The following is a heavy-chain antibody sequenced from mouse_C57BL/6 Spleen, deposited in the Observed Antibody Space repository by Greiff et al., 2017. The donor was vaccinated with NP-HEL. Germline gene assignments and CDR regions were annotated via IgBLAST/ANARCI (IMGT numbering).Heavy chain of an antibody. V-gene: IGHV1-64*01. CDR1: GYTFTSYW. J-gene: IGHJ2*01. Sequence: VQLQQPGAELVKPGASVKLSCKASGYTFTSYWMHWVKQRPGQGLEWIGMIHPNSGSTNYNEKFKSKATLTVDKSSSTAYMQLSSLTSEDSAVYYCARRSYDYDWGGLDYWGQGTTLTVSS. D-gene: IGHD2-4*01. CDR3: ARRSYDYDWGGLDY. CDR2: IHPNSGST.